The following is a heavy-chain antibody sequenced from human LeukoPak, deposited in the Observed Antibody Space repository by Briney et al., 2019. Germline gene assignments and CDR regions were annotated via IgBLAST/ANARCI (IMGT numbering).Heavy chain of an antibody. CDR2: IRYDGSNK. Sequence: GGSLRLSCAASGFTFSDYYMSWIRQAPGKGLEWVAFIRYDGSNKYYADSVKGRFTISRDNSKNTLYLQMNSLRAEDTAVYYCAKGYVDTAMVTSIWGQGTMVTVSS. D-gene: IGHD5-18*01. J-gene: IGHJ3*02. V-gene: IGHV3-30*02. CDR3: AKGYVDTAMVTSI. CDR1: GFTFSDYY.